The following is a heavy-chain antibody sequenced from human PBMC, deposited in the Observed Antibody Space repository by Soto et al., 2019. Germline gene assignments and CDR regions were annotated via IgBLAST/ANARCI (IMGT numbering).Heavy chain of an antibody. CDR3: AKDSGIAAAGTGQGFDY. CDR1: GFTFSNAW. D-gene: IGHD6-13*01. CDR2: ISYDGSNK. Sequence: VQLVESGGGLVKPGGSLRLSCAASGFTFSNAWMSWVRQAPGKGLEWVAVISYDGSNKYYADSVKGRFTISRDNSKNTLYLQMNSLRAEDTAVYYCAKDSGIAAAGTGQGFDYWGQGTLVTVSS. J-gene: IGHJ4*02. V-gene: IGHV3-30*18.